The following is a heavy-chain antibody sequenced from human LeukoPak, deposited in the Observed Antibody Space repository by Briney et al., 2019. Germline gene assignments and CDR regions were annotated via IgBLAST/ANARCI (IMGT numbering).Heavy chain of an antibody. J-gene: IGHJ2*01. Sequence: GVSVKVSCKVSGYTLTELSMHWVRQAPGKGLEWMGGFDPEDGETIYAQKFLGRVTMTEDTSTDTAYMELSSLRSEDTAVYYCATGSPGGTMVRGRWYFDLWGRGTLVTVSS. CDR3: ATGSPGGTMVRGRWYFDL. CDR1: GYTLTELS. CDR2: FDPEDGET. D-gene: IGHD3-10*01. V-gene: IGHV1-24*01.